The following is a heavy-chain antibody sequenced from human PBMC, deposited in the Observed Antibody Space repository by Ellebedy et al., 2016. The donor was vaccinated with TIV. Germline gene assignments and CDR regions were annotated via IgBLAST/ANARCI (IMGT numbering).Heavy chain of an antibody. V-gene: IGHV4-59*01. CDR2: IYYSGST. J-gene: IGHJ3*02. CDR3: ARGHYDSSGFPTPDAFDI. D-gene: IGHD3-22*01. CDR1: GGSISSYY. Sequence: GSLRLXXTVSGGSISSYYWSWIRQPPGKGLEWIGYIYYSGSTNYNPSLKSRVTISVDTSKNQFSLKLSSVTAADTAVYYCARGHYDSSGFPTPDAFDIWGQGTMVTVSS.